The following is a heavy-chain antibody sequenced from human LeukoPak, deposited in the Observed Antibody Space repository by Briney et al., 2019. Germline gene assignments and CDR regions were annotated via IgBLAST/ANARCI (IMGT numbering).Heavy chain of an antibody. V-gene: IGHV3-23*01. CDR3: ANRYSSSWTYYFDY. J-gene: IGHJ4*02. D-gene: IGHD6-13*01. CDR1: GFTFSSYA. Sequence: PGGSLRLSCAASGFTFSSYAMSWVRQAPGKWLEWVSAISGSGGSTYYADSVKGRFTISRDNSKNTLYLQMNSLRAEDTAVYYCANRYSSSWTYYFDYWGQGTLVTVSS. CDR2: ISGSGGST.